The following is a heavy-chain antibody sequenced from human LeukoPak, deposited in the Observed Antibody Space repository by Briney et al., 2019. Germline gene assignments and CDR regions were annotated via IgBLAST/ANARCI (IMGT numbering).Heavy chain of an antibody. D-gene: IGHD2/OR15-2a*01. Sequence: GGSLRLSCAASGFTVTTNYMTWVRQAPGKGLEWVSHIYAGGETFYADSVKGRFTVSRDKSSNTLYLQMNSLSAEDTAFYYCARENKPKAIDYWGQGTLVTVSS. CDR1: GFTVTTNY. CDR3: ARENKPKAIDY. J-gene: IGHJ4*02. V-gene: IGHV3-66*02. CDR2: IYAGGET.